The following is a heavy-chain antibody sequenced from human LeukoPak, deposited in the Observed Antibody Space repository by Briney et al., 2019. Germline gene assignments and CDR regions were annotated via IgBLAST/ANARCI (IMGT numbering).Heavy chain of an antibody. V-gene: IGHV4-59*12. CDR2: IYYSGST. Sequence: SETLSLTCTVSGGSISSYYWSWIRQPPGKGLEWIGYIYYSGSTNYNPSLKSRVTISVDTSKDQFSLKLGSVTAADTAVYYCARGTVTTGFDYWGQGTLVTVSS. CDR1: GGSISSYY. CDR3: ARGTVTTGFDY. D-gene: IGHD4-17*01. J-gene: IGHJ4*02.